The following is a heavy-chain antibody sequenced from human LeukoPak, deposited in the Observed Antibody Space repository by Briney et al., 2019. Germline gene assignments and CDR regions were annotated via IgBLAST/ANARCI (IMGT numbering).Heavy chain of an antibody. J-gene: IGHJ6*02. CDR1: GGTFNNYA. V-gene: IGHV1-69*01. CDR2: IIPVFDTT. Sequence: SVKVSCKASGGTFNNYAIRWVRQAPGQGLEWMGGIIPVFDTTNYAQKFQGRVTITADESKSTAYMEMSRLRAEDTALYYCAKTIVGGTRVYYYYGMDVWGQGTTVTVSS. D-gene: IGHD1-26*01. CDR3: AKTIVGGTRVYYYYGMDV.